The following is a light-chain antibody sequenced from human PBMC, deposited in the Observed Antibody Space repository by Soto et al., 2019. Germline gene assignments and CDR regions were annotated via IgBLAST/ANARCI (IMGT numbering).Light chain of an antibody. V-gene: IGKV3-20*01. CDR3: QQYGRSPST. Sequence: EIVLTQSPGTLSLSPGERATLSCRASQSVGISYLAWYQQKPGQAPRLLIYGASSRATGIPDRFSGSGSGTDFTLTISRLEPEDCAVYYCQQYGRSPSTLGQGTKLEIK. CDR2: GAS. J-gene: IGKJ2*02. CDR1: QSVGISY.